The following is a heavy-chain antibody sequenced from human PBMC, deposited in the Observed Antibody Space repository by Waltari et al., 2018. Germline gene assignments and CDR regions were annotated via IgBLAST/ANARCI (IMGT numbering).Heavy chain of an antibody. Sequence: EVQLVESGGGLIQPGGSLRLSCSASGFPFSSTSVNWVRQAAGKGLEWVSFISSGGKTIYYADSVKGRFTISRDNAKNSLFLQMNSLSDEDTAVYYCARGITLDVWGQGTTVTVSS. J-gene: IGHJ6*02. CDR2: ISSGGKTI. V-gene: IGHV3-48*02. CDR3: ARGITLDV. CDR1: GFPFSSTS.